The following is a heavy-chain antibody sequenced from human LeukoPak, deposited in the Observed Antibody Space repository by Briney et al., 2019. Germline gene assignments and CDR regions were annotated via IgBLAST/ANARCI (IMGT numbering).Heavy chain of an antibody. V-gene: IGHV3-48*03. Sequence: PGGSLRLSCASSGFTFSSYEMNWVRQAPGKGLEWVSYISSSGATIYYADSVRGRFTISRDDAKNSLYLQMNSLRAEDTAVYYCARVDSGSYKKYYYYYMDVWGKGTTVTVSS. D-gene: IGHD1-26*01. J-gene: IGHJ6*03. CDR2: ISSSGATI. CDR1: GFTFSSYE. CDR3: ARVDSGSYKKYYYYYMDV.